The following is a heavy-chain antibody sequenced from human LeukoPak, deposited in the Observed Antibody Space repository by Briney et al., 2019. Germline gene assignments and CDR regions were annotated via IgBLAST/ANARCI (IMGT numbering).Heavy chain of an antibody. D-gene: IGHD6-19*01. CDR2: SCYGGST. CDR1: GGSISSSRYY. J-gene: IGHJ5*02. CDR3: ARDLAVAGTKLDP. Sequence: SETLSLTCAVSGGSISSSRYYWGWIRQPPGKGLEWSGSSCYGGSTYYNPSLKSRVTISVDTSKNQFSLKLSSVTAADTAVYYCARDLAVAGTKLDPWGEGTLVTASS. V-gene: IGHV4-39*07.